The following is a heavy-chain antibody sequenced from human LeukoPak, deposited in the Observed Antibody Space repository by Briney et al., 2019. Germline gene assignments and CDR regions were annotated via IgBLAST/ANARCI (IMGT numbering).Heavy chain of an antibody. Sequence: SVTVSFRSSGGTFNSYVINWLRQAPGQRLEWMGGIIPMFGTTNYAHKFQGRVTITADKSASTLYMELSSLRSEDTAVYYCARGHGGWKFDPWGQGTLVTVSS. CDR3: ARGHGGWKFDP. D-gene: IGHD6-19*01. CDR2: IIPMFGTT. J-gene: IGHJ5*02. V-gene: IGHV1-69*06. CDR1: GGTFNSYV.